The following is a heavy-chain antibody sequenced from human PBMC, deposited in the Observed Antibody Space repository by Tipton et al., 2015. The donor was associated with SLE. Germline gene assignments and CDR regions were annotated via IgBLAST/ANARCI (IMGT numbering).Heavy chain of an antibody. Sequence: QLVQSGPEVKPSQTLSLTCSVSASIDRGNFLWSWLRQPAGKGLEWIGRFYTSGKPDYNPSLKSRVSISVDTSTNQFSLRLNSVTAADTAVYYCARERVAYRNWYFDLWGRGTLVTVSS. CDR2: FYTSGKP. CDR3: ARERVAYRNWYFDL. J-gene: IGHJ2*01. CDR1: ASIDRGNF. D-gene: IGHD2-15*01. V-gene: IGHV4-61*02.